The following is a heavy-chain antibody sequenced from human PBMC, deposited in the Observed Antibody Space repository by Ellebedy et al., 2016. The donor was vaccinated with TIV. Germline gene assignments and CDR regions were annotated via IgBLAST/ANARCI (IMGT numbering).Heavy chain of an antibody. D-gene: IGHD3-9*01. V-gene: IGHV3-49*03. Sequence: PGGSLRLSCTASGFTFGDYAMTWFRQAPGKGLEWVGLIRSKAYGGTTESAASVKGRFTISRDDSKSIAYLLMSSLKTEDTAVYYCTRETYLTGSPSRDYWGQGTLVTVSS. CDR1: GFTFGDYA. CDR3: TRETYLTGSPSRDY. J-gene: IGHJ4*02. CDR2: IRSKAYGGTT.